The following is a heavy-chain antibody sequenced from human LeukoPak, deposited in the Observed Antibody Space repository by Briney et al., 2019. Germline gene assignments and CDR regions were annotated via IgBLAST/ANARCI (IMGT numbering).Heavy chain of an antibody. V-gene: IGHV1-18*01. J-gene: IGHJ3*01. CDR2: ISAYNGNT. Sequence: ASVKVSCKTSGYSFSTYGISWVRQAPGQGLEWMGWISAYNGNTNYAQKFQGRVTMTTDTSTSTAHLEMRSLRPDDTAVYYCARETIEAFDVWGQGTMVTVSS. CDR1: GYSFSTYG. D-gene: IGHD4/OR15-4a*01. CDR3: ARETIEAFDV.